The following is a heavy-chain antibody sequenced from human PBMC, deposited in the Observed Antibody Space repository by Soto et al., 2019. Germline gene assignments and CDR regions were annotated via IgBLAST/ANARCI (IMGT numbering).Heavy chain of an antibody. D-gene: IGHD5-18*01. J-gene: IGHJ4*02. Sequence: QVQLQESGPGLVKPSGTLSLKCAVSGDSISSSNWWSWIRQPPGKGLEWIGEIYHGGATNYNPSLKSRVTIAVDKSKNQFSLGLTSVTAADTARYYCAREVDTAVANDYWGRGTLVTVSS. CDR1: GDSISSSNW. CDR3: AREVDTAVANDY. V-gene: IGHV4-4*02. CDR2: IYHGGAT.